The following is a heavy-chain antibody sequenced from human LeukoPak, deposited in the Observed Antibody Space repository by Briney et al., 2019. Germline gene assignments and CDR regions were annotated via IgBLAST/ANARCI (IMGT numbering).Heavy chain of an antibody. V-gene: IGHV3-23*01. Sequence: GGSLRLSCAASGFTFSSHNMQWVRQAPGKGLEWVSAISGSGGSTYYADSVKGRFTISRDNSKNTLYLQMNSLRAEDTAVYYCANLDDFLYDYWGQGTLVTVSS. CDR2: ISGSGGST. CDR3: ANLDDFLYDY. J-gene: IGHJ4*02. D-gene: IGHD3-3*01. CDR1: GFTFSSHN.